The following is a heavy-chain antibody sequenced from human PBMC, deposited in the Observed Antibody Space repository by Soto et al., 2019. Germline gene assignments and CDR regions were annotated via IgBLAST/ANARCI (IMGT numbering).Heavy chain of an antibody. CDR1: DSTFSNAW. CDR2: IKSKTDGGTT. J-gene: IGHJ4*02. V-gene: IGHV3-15*07. D-gene: IGHD3-3*01. Sequence: EVQLVESGGDLVKPGGSLRLSCAASDSTFSNAWMDWVRQAPGKGLEWVGRIKSKTDGGTTDYAATVTGRFTISRDDSKNTLYLKMNSLKTEDTAVYYCTTDMGVSRDFYPFDYWGQGTLVTVSS. CDR3: TTDMGVSRDFYPFDY.